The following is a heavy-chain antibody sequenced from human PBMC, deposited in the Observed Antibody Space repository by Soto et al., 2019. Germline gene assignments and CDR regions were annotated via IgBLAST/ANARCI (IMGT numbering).Heavy chain of an antibody. V-gene: IGHV4-39*01. Sequence: PSETLSLTCTVSGGSVSSSSYYWGWIRQPPGKGLEWIGSIYYTGTTYYNPPLRSRFTISRDNSKNTLYLQMNSLRAEDTAVYYCANAGSPLDYWGQGTLVTVSS. CDR2: IYYTGTT. J-gene: IGHJ4*02. D-gene: IGHD6-6*01. CDR1: GGSVSSSSYY. CDR3: ANAGSPLDY.